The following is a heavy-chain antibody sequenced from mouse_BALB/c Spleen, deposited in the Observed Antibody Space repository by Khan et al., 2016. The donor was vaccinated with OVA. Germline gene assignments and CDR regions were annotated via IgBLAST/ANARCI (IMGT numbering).Heavy chain of an antibody. CDR1: GYSITSDYA. CDR3: ASGRLLHRYPDYFDY. CDR2: ISYSGST. J-gene: IGHJ2*01. D-gene: IGHD1-1*01. V-gene: IGHV3-2*02. Sequence: VQLKESGPGLLKPSQSLSLTCTVTGYSITSDYAWNWIRQFPGNKLECMSYISYSGSTTYSPSLRSRISITRDTSTNPSFLQLNSVTTEDTATYDCASGRLLHRYPDYFDYWGQGTTLTVAA.